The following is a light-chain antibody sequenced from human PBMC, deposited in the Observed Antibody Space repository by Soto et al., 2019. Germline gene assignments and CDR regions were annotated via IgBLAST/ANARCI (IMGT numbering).Light chain of an antibody. CDR2: GAS. J-gene: IGKJ4*01. CDR1: QTINSN. V-gene: IGKV3-15*01. Sequence: EIVMSQVPAPLSVSPVERTTPSFRANQTINSNLAWYQQKPGQAPRLLIYGASTRATGIPARFSGSGSGTEFTLTISSLQSEDFAVYYCQQYNNWLGTFGGGTKVDIK. CDR3: QQYNNWLGT.